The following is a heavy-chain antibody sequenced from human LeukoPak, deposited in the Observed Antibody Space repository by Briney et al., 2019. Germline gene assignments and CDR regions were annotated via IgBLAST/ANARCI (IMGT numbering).Heavy chain of an antibody. V-gene: IGHV3-30-3*01. CDR3: ARDEKGDY. CDR2: ISCDGSNK. Sequence: PGRSLRLSCAASGFTFSSYAMHWVRQAPGKGLEWVAVISCDGSNKYYADSVKGRFTISRDNSKNTPYLQMNSLRAEDTAVYYCARDEKGDYWGQGTLVTVSS. J-gene: IGHJ4*02. CDR1: GFTFSSYA.